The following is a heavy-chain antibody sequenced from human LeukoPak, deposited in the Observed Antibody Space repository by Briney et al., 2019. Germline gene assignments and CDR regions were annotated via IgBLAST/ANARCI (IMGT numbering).Heavy chain of an antibody. CDR1: GASISSSDYY. CDR3: ARHGNWEPFDY. CDR2: VYYSGST. J-gene: IGHJ4*02. D-gene: IGHD1-1*01. Sequence: SETLSLTCVLSGASISSSDYYWVWIRQPPGKGLEWIVTVYYSGSTYYNPSLKSRLTISVDTSNNSISLKVTSLTAADTAVYYCARHGNWEPFDYWGQGSLVTVSS. V-gene: IGHV4-39*01.